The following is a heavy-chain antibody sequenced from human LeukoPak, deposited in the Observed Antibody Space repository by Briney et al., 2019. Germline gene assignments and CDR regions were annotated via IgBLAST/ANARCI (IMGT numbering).Heavy chain of an antibody. V-gene: IGHV1-18*01. CDR1: GYTFTSYG. CDR2: ISAYNGNT. Sequence: GASVKVSCKASGYTFTSYGISWVRRAPGQGLEWMGWISAYNGNTSYAQKLQGRVTMTTDTSTSTAYMELRSLRSDDTAVYYCAKHVDTKFLDAFDIWGQGTMVTVSS. D-gene: IGHD5-18*01. CDR3: AKHVDTKFLDAFDI. J-gene: IGHJ3*02.